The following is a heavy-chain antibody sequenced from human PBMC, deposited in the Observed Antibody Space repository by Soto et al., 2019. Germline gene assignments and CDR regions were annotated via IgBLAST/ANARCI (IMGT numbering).Heavy chain of an antibody. V-gene: IGHV3-30*18. CDR1: GFTFSSYG. J-gene: IGHJ3*02. Sequence: QVQLVESGGGVVQPGRSLRLSCAASGFTFSSYGTHWVRQAPGKGLEWVAVISYDGSNKYYADSVKGRFTISRDNSKNTLYLQMNSLRAEDTAVYYCAKEEGYYYDSNDAFDIWGQGTMVTVSS. CDR3: AKEEGYYYDSNDAFDI. CDR2: ISYDGSNK. D-gene: IGHD3-22*01.